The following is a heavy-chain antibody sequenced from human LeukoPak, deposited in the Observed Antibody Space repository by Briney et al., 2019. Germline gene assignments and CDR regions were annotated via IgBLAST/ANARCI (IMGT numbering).Heavy chain of an antibody. CDR1: GFTFSDYW. Sequence: PGGSQRLSCGVSGFTFSDYWMHWVRQAPGKGLVWVSRINSDGTNTNYAGSVKGRFTISRDNAKNTLYLQMNSLRVEDTAVYYCASGYARSARHQSDFWGQGTVVTVSS. V-gene: IGHV3-74*01. CDR3: ASGYARSARHQSDF. J-gene: IGHJ4*02. CDR2: INSDGTNT. D-gene: IGHD5-12*01.